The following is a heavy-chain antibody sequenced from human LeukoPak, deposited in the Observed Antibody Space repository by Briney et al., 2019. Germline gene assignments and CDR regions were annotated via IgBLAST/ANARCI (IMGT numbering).Heavy chain of an antibody. CDR3: ARGLRQWLLSYYFDY. V-gene: IGHV3-48*03. Sequence: GGSLRLSCAASGFTFDDYAMNWVRQAPGKGLEWISYISSSGNTIYYADSVKGRFTISRDNAKNSLYLQMNSLRGEDTAVYYCARGLRQWLLSYYFDYWGQGTLVTVSS. D-gene: IGHD3-3*01. CDR1: GFTFDDYA. J-gene: IGHJ4*02. CDR2: ISSSGNTI.